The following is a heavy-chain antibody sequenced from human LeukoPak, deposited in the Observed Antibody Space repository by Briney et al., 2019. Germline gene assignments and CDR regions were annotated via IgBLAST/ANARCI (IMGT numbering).Heavy chain of an antibody. CDR1: GFTFSSYA. V-gene: IGHV3-23*01. D-gene: IGHD3-22*01. CDR3: AKSYYDSSGFEY. CDR2: ISDTGGST. J-gene: IGHJ4*02. Sequence: PGGSLRLSCAASGFTFSSYAMSWVRQAPGKGLEWVSTISDTGGSTYYADSVKGRYTISRDNSKNTVYLQMNSLRAEDTAIYYCAKSYYDSSGFEYWGQGTLVTVSS.